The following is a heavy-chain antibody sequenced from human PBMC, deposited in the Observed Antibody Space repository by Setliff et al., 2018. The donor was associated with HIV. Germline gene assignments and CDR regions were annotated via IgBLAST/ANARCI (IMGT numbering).Heavy chain of an antibody. CDR1: GGSFSDYS. CDR3: ARGKSGSYDAYDM. CDR2: IYYSGST. D-gene: IGHD5-12*01. V-gene: IGHV4-34*01. Sequence: SETLSLTCAVYGGSFSDYSWNWIRQPPGKGLEWIGSIYYSGSTYYNPSLKSRVTISVDTSTNQVSLQLSSVTAADTAVYYCARGKSGSYDAYDMWGQGTMVTVSS. J-gene: IGHJ3*02.